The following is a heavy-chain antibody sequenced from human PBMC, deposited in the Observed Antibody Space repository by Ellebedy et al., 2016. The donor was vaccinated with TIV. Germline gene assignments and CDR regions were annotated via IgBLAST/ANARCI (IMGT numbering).Heavy chain of an antibody. V-gene: IGHV3-21*01. J-gene: IGHJ4*02. D-gene: IGHD3-3*01. Sequence: GESLKISXAASGFTLSSYYMNWVRQAPGKGLEWVSSIFSTSSYIFYADSVKGRFTISRDNAKNSLYLQMNSLRAEDTAVYYCARGSGAIGYWGQGTLVTVSS. CDR1: GFTLSSYY. CDR3: ARGSGAIGY. CDR2: IFSTSSYI.